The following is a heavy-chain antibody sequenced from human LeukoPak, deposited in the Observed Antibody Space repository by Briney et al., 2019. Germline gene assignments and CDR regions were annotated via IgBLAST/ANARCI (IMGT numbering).Heavy chain of an antibody. V-gene: IGHV3-30*18. J-gene: IGHJ4*02. Sequence: GGSLRLSCAASGFSFISYGMHWVRQAPGKGLEWVGVISDDGRNKKYADSVKGRFTISRDNSKDTLYLQMNSLRDEDTAEYYCAKRPSDYGDYVTYFDYWGQGTLVTVSS. CDR1: GFSFISYG. CDR2: ISDDGRNK. D-gene: IGHD4-17*01. CDR3: AKRPSDYGDYVTYFDY.